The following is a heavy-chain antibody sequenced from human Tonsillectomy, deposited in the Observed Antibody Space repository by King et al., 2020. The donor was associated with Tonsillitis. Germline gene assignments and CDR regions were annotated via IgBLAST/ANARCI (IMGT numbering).Heavy chain of an antibody. Sequence: VQLQESGPGLVKPSETLSLTCTVSGGSISNDNWNWIRQPVGRGLEWIGRIHASGSINYNPSLKSQVTMSADTSKNQFSLKLSSVTAADTAVYYCARDTYGLGTCCWFDPWGQGTLVTVS. J-gene: IGHJ5*02. CDR1: GGSISNDN. V-gene: IGHV4-4*07. D-gene: IGHD3-10*01. CDR3: ARDTYGLGTCCWFDP. CDR2: IHASGSI.